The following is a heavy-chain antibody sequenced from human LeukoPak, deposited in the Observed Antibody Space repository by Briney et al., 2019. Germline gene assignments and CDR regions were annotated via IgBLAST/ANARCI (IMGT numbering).Heavy chain of an antibody. J-gene: IGHJ4*02. CDR3: ARDHYGDYGGYFDY. V-gene: IGHV4-59*01. CDR2: IYYSGST. D-gene: IGHD4-17*01. CDR1: GGSISSYY. Sequence: SETLSLTCTVSGGSISSYYWSWIRQPPGKGLEWIGYIYYSGSTNYNPSLKSRVTISVSTSKNQFSLKLSSVTAADTAVYYCARDHYGDYGGYFDYWGQGTLVTVSS.